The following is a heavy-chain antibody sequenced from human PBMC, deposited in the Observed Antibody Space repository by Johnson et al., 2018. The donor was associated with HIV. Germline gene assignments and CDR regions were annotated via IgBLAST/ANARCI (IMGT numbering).Heavy chain of an antibody. J-gene: IGHJ3*02. D-gene: IGHD3-22*01. V-gene: IGHV3-30*18. CDR2: ISYDGNNK. CDR3: AKTLGYDSSDYHDGFDI. Sequence: VQLVESGGGVVQPGKSLTLSCVGSGLSFSNFGIHWVRQAPGKGPEWVAVISYDGNNKYYADSVKGRFTISRDNSKNTLYLQMNSLRPEDTAVYYCAKTLGYDSSDYHDGFDIWGHGTMVTVSS. CDR1: GLSFSNFG.